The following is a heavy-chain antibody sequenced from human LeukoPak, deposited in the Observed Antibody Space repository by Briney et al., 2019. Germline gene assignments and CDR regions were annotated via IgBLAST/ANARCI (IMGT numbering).Heavy chain of an antibody. CDR2: IYSGGST. Sequence: GGTLRLSCAASGFTFSSYGMSWVRQAPGKGLEWVSVIYSGGSTYYADSVKGRFTISRDNSKNTLYLQMNSLRAEDTAVYYCARDRVDTAMVWDYYYYMDVWGKGTTVTISS. CDR1: GFTFSSYG. V-gene: IGHV3-66*01. J-gene: IGHJ6*03. CDR3: ARDRVDTAMVWDYYYYMDV. D-gene: IGHD5-18*01.